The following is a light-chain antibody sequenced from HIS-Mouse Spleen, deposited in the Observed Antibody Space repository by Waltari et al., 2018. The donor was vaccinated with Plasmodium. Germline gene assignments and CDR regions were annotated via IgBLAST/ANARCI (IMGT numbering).Light chain of an antibody. CDR1: SSDVGGSNS. Sequence: QSALTQPASVSGSPGQSITISCTGPSSDVGGSNSVSWYQQHPGKAPKLMIYEVSNRPSGVSNRFSGSKSGNTASLTISGLQAEDEADYYCSSYTSSSTYVFGTGTKVTVL. CDR3: SSYTSSSTYV. V-gene: IGLV2-14*01. J-gene: IGLJ1*01. CDR2: EVS.